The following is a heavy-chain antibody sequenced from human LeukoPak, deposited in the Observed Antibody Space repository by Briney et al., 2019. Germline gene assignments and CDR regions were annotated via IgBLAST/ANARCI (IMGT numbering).Heavy chain of an antibody. Sequence: PSETLSLTCAVYGGSFSGYYWSWIRQPPGKGLEWIGEINHSGSTNYNPSLKSRVTISVDTSKNQFSLKLSSVTAADTAVYYCARVGLRLGELSCGYFDYWGQGTLVTVSS. CDR3: ARVGLRLGELSCGYFDY. J-gene: IGHJ4*02. CDR2: INHSGST. D-gene: IGHD3-16*02. CDR1: GGSFSGYY. V-gene: IGHV4-34*01.